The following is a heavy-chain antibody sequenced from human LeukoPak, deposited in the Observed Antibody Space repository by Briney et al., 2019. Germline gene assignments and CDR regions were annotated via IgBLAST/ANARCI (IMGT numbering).Heavy chain of an antibody. Sequence: ASVKVSCKASGYTFTGYYMHWVRQAPGQGLEWMGWINPNSGGTNYAQKFQGRVTMTRDTSISTAYMELSRLRSDDTAVYYCARGNSGYVKKPFFDYWGQGTLVTVSS. J-gene: IGHJ4*02. D-gene: IGHD5-12*01. V-gene: IGHV1-2*02. CDR3: ARGNSGYVKKPFFDY. CDR1: GYTFTGYY. CDR2: INPNSGGT.